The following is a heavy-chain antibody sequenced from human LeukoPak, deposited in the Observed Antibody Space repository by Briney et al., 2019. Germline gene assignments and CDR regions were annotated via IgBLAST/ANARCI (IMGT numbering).Heavy chain of an antibody. V-gene: IGHV4-38-2*02. CDR2: IYHSGST. CDR1: GYSISSGYY. J-gene: IGHJ6*03. Sequence: SETLSLTCTVSGYSISSGYYWGWIRQPPGKGLEWIGSIYHSGSTYYNPSLKSRVTISVDTSKNQFSLKLSSVTAADTAVYYCAREIVVVPAAMLNYYYYYYMDVWGKGTTVTISS. CDR3: AREIVVVPAAMLNYYYYYYMDV. D-gene: IGHD2-2*01.